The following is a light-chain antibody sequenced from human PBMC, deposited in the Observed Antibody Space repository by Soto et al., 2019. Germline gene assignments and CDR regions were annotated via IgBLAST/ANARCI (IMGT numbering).Light chain of an antibody. V-gene: IGKV3-20*01. J-gene: IGKJ1*01. CDR3: HQFDSSLT. Sequence: EIVLTQSTGTLSLSPGDRATLSCRASQSVSSSFLAWYQQKPGQAPRLLLYGTSSRATGIPDRFSGSGAGTDFTLTISRLEPEDFAVYYCHQFDSSLTFGQGTTVEIK. CDR2: GTS. CDR1: QSVSSSF.